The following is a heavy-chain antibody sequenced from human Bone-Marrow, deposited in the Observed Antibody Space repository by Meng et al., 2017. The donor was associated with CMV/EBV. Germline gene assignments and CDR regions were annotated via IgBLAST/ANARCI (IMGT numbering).Heavy chain of an antibody. CDR1: GYTFTGYY. CDR3: ARGPYSSSDNWFDP. V-gene: IGHV1-2*02. Sequence: ASVKVSCKASGYTFTGYYMHWVRQAPGQGLEWMGWINPNSGGTNYAQKFQGRVTMTRDTSISTAYMELSRLRSDDTAVYYCARGPYSSSDNWFDPWGQGNLVTVAS. D-gene: IGHD6-13*01. CDR2: INPNSGGT. J-gene: IGHJ5*02.